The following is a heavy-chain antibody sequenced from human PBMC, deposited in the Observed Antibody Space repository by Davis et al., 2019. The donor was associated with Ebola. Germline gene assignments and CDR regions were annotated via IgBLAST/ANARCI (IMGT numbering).Heavy chain of an antibody. J-gene: IGHJ4*02. CDR1: GGSFSGYY. CDR3: ARSRDGYYRALDY. V-gene: IGHV4-34*01. D-gene: IGHD5-24*01. CDR2: INHSGST. Sequence: MPGGSLRLSCAVYGGSFSGYYWSWIRQPPGKGLEWIGEINHSGSTNYNPSLKSRVTISVDTSKNQFSLKLSSVTAADTAVYYCARSRDGYYRALDYWGQGTLVTVSS.